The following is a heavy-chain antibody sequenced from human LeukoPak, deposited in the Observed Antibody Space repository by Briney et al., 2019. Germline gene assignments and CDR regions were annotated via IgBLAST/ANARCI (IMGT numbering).Heavy chain of an antibody. CDR1: GFTFSSYS. CDR2: ISSSSSYI. D-gene: IGHD5-18*01. J-gene: IGHJ4*02. Sequence: GGSLRLSCAASGFTFSSYSMNWVRQAPGKGLEWVSSISSSSSYIYYADSVKGRFTISRDNAKNSLYLQMNSLRAEDTAVYYWARGSGYSYGFRGGEKEYYFDYWGQGTLVTVSS. V-gene: IGHV3-21*01. CDR3: ARGSGYSYGFRGGEKEYYFDY.